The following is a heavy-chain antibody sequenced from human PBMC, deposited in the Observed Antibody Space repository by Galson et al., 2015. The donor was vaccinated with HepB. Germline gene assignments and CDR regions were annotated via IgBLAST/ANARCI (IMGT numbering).Heavy chain of an antibody. V-gene: IGHV1-2*02. Sequence: SVKVSCKASGYTFTGYYMHWVRQAPGQGLEWMGWINPNSGGTNYAQKFQGRVTITRDTSASTAYMELSSLRSEDTAVYYCARVSGRDYGSGSYYNKPVNWFDPWGQGTLVTVSS. J-gene: IGHJ5*02. CDR1: GYTFTGYY. CDR3: ARVSGRDYGSGSYYNKPVNWFDP. CDR2: INPNSGGT. D-gene: IGHD3-10*01.